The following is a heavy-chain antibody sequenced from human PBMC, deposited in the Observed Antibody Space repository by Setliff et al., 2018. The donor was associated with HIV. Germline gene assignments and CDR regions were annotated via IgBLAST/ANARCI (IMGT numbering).Heavy chain of an antibody. Sequence: GGSLRLSCATSGFSFSDYEMNWVRQAPGKGLEWVSYISSSGNSVYYADSVKGRFAISRDNAKRSLFLQMNSLRGEDAAVYYCARYFRDGSYNDYWGQGTLVTVSS. CDR2: ISSSGNSV. CDR3: ARYFRDGSYNDY. D-gene: IGHD3-10*01. CDR1: GFSFSDYE. J-gene: IGHJ4*02. V-gene: IGHV3-48*03.